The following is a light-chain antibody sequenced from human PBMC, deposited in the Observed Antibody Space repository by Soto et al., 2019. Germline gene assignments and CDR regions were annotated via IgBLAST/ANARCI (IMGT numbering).Light chain of an antibody. CDR2: GAS. CDR3: QQYGSSPRT. CDR1: QSVSSNF. Sequence: EIVLSQSPGTLSLSPGGRATLSCRASQSVSSNFLAWYQQKPGQGPRLLIYGASSRATGIPDRFSGSGSGTDFTLTISRLEPEDFAVYYCQQYGSSPRTFGQGTKVEIK. V-gene: IGKV3-20*01. J-gene: IGKJ1*01.